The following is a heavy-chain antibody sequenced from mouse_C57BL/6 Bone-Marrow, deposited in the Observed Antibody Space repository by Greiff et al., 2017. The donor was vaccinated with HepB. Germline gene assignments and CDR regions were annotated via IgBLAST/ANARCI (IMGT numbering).Heavy chain of an antibody. D-gene: IGHD2-4*01. CDR1: GFSLTSYG. Sequence: VQLKESGPGLVAPSQSLSITCTVSGFSLTSYGVHWVRQPPGKGLEWLVVIWSDGSTTYNSALKSRLSISKDNSKSQVFLKMNSLQTDDTAMYYCARHGDYDDEGDYFDYWGQGTTLTVSS. V-gene: IGHV2-6-1*01. J-gene: IGHJ2*01. CDR2: IWSDGST. CDR3: ARHGDYDDEGDYFDY.